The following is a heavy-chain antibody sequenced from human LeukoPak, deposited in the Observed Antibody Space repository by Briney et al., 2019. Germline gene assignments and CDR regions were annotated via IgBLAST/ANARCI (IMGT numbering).Heavy chain of an antibody. J-gene: IGHJ3*02. CDR2: ISGSGGSI. CDR3: AKDSRVRLTSPPGAFDI. CDR1: GFTFSGYA. V-gene: IGHV3-23*01. D-gene: IGHD2-2*01. Sequence: GGSLRLSCAASGFTFSGYAMSWVRQAPGKGLEWVSGISGSGGSIYYADSVKGRFTISRDNSKNTLYLQMNSLRAEDTAVYYCAKDSRVRLTSPPGAFDIWGQGTMVTVSS.